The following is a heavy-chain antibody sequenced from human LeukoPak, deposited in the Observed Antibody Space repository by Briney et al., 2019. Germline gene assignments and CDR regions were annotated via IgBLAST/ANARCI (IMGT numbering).Heavy chain of an antibody. J-gene: IGHJ6*02. CDR3: ARQKWEQQGRDYYFNGLDV. Sequence: QPSETLSLTCSVSIGSISSSKWWSWVRQSPVKGLEWIGEIYLYGTTNYNPSFTSRVTMSVDRSRNQFSLKLTSVTAADTAVYCCARQKWEQQGRDYYFNGLDVWGPGTTVIVSS. CDR2: IYLYGTT. D-gene: IGHD1/OR15-1a*01. CDR1: IGSISSSKW. V-gene: IGHV4-4*01.